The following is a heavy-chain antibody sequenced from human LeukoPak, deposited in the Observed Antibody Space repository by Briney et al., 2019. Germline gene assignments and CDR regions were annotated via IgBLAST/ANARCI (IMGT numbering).Heavy chain of an antibody. CDR2: INPNSGGT. V-gene: IGHV1-2*02. CDR1: GYTFTGYY. CDR3: ARGGGYAQVISD. D-gene: IGHD5-12*01. J-gene: IGHJ4*02. Sequence: GASVNVSCKASGYTFTGYYIHWVRQAPGQGLEWMGWINPNSGGTNYAQKFQGRVTMTRDTSISTAYMELSSLRSDDTAVYYCARGGGYAQVISDWGQGTLVTVSS.